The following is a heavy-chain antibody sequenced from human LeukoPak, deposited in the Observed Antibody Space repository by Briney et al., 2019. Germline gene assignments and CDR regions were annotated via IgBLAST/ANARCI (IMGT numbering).Heavy chain of an antibody. Sequence: SVKVSCKASGGTFSGYAISWVRQAPGQGLEWMGGIIPIFGTANYAQKFQGRVTITADKSTSTAYMEMSSLRFEDTAVYYCARVFGVVPAARFDPWGQGTLVTVSS. D-gene: IGHD2-2*01. J-gene: IGHJ5*02. V-gene: IGHV1-69*06. CDR3: ARVFGVVPAARFDP. CDR2: IIPIFGTA. CDR1: GGTFSGYA.